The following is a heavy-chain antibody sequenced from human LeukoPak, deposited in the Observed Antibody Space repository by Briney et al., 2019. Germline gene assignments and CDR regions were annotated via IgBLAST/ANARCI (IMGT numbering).Heavy chain of an antibody. Sequence: GGSLRLSCTASGFTFGNYAMSWFRQAPGKGLEWVGFIRSKAFGGTTEYAASVKGRFTISRDDYKSIAYLQMNSLKTEDTAVYYCTRGRRATHDYWGQGTLVTVSS. CDR3: TRGRRATHDY. CDR2: IRSKAFGGTT. D-gene: IGHD1-26*01. J-gene: IGHJ4*02. V-gene: IGHV3-49*03. CDR1: GFTFGNYA.